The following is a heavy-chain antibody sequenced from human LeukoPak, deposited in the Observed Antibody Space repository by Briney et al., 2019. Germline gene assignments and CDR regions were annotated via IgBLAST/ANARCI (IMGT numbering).Heavy chain of an antibody. CDR1: GYTFTSYY. Sequence: GASVKVSCKASGYTFTSYYMHWVRQAPGQGLEWMGIINPSGGSTSYAQKFQGRVTMTRDMSTSTVYMELSSLRSEDTAVYYCAREGGPCYYGSASSYFDYWGQGTLVTVSS. V-gene: IGHV1-46*01. CDR3: AREGGPCYYGSASSYFDY. D-gene: IGHD3-10*01. J-gene: IGHJ4*02. CDR2: INPSGGST.